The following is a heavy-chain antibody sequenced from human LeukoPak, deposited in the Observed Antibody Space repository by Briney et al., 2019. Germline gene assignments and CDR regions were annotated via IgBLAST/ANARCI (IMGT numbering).Heavy chain of an antibody. CDR2: IYPGDSDT. J-gene: IGHJ3*02. V-gene: IGHV5-51*01. CDR1: GYSFTSYW. CDR3: ARQAPFGDFWSGYFFDI. Sequence: GESLKISCKGSGYSFTSYWIGWVRQMPGKGLVWMGIIYPGDSDTRYSPSFQGQVTISADKSISTAYLQWSSLKASDTAMYYCARQAPFGDFWSGYFFDIWGQGTMVTVSS. D-gene: IGHD3-3*01.